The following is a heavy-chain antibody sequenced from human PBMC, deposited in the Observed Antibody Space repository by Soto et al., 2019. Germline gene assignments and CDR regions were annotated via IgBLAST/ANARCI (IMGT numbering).Heavy chain of an antibody. Sequence: QVHLQESGPGLVKPSGTLSLTCAVSGGSFTSNNWWTWVRQPPGQGLEWIGEIYRTGSTNYNPSLKSRVTISLDNSENQFSLKVTSRTAADTAVYYCASRDPGTSVDYWGQGTLVTVSS. V-gene: IGHV4-4*02. CDR2: IYRTGST. J-gene: IGHJ4*02. D-gene: IGHD1-7*01. CDR3: ASRDPGTSVDY. CDR1: GGSFTSNNW.